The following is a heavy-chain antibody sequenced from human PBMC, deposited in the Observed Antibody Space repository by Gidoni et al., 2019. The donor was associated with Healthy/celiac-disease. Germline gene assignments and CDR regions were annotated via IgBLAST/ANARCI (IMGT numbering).Heavy chain of an antibody. CDR1: GFTFDDYA. V-gene: IGHV3-9*01. CDR3: AKDSGGIAVAVNGMDV. Sequence: EVQLVESGGGLVQPGRSLRRSCAGSGFTFDDYAMHWVRQAPGKGLEWVSGISWNSGSIGYADSVKGRFTISRDNAKNSLYLQMNSLRAEDTALYYCAKDSGGIAVAVNGMDVWGQGTTVTVSS. D-gene: IGHD6-19*01. J-gene: IGHJ6*02. CDR2: ISWNSGSI.